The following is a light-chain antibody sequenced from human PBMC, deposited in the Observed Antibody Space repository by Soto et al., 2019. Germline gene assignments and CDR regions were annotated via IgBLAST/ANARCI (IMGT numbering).Light chain of an antibody. V-gene: IGKV1D-12*01. J-gene: IGKJ5*01. CDR1: QDISSW. Sequence: DIQMTQSPSSVSASAGDRVTLTCRASQDISSWLAWYQQKPGKAPKLLISAASSLQSGVPSRFSGSGSGTDFTLTISSLRPEDFATYYCQQANSFPITFGQGTRLDIK. CDR2: AAS. CDR3: QQANSFPIT.